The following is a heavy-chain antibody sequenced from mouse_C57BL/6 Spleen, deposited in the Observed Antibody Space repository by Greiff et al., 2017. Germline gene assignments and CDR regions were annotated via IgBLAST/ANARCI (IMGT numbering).Heavy chain of an antibody. CDR1: GFTFSSYG. CDR2: ISSGGSYT. D-gene: IGHD2-5*01. V-gene: IGHV5-6*01. CDR3: ARGGYYSNYFDY. Sequence: EVKVIESGGDLVKPGGSLKLSCAASGFTFSSYGMSWVRQTPDKRLEWVATISSGGSYTYYPDSVTGRFTISRDNAKNTLYLQMSSLKSEDTAMYYCARGGYYSNYFDYWGQGTTLTVSS. J-gene: IGHJ2*01.